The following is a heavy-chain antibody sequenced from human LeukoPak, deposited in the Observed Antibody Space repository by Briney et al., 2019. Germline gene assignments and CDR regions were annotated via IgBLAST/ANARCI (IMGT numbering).Heavy chain of an antibody. V-gene: IGHV3-21*01. CDR2: ISRTSNYI. CDR3: AREEGYYDILTGYYYGFDY. J-gene: IGHJ4*02. Sequence: KSGGSLRLSCTVSGFTVSTNSMSWVRQAPGKELEWVSSISRTSNYIYYADSVKGRFTISRDNAKNSLYLQMNSLRAEDTAVYYCAREEGYYDILTGYYYGFDYWGQGTLVAVSS. CDR1: GFTVSTNS. D-gene: IGHD3-9*01.